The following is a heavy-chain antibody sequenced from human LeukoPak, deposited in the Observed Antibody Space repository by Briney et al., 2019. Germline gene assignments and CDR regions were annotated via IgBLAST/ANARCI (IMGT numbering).Heavy chain of an antibody. CDR2: IYYSGCI. CDR3: GRALGYYDFWSGSSSASNWFDP. V-gene: IGHV4-59*01. J-gene: IGHJ5*02. Sequence: SETLSLTCTVSVGFINFYYGSWLRQSPGKGLEWIGNIYYSGCINYNPSLKSRVTISVDMYKNQISLILSSVTAADTAMYYCGRALGYYDFWSGSSSASNWFDPWGQGTLVTVSS. CDR1: VGFINFYY. D-gene: IGHD3-3*01.